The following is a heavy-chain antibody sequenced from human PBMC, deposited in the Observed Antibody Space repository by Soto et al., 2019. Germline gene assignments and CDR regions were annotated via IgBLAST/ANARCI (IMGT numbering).Heavy chain of an antibody. V-gene: IGHV1-69*04. CDR1: GGTFSSYT. J-gene: IGHJ4*02. D-gene: IGHD1-7*01. CDR2: IIPILGIA. Sequence: SVKVSCKASGGTFSSYTISWVRQAPGQGLEWMGRIIPILGIANYAQKFQGRVTITADKSTSTAYMELSSLRSEDTAVYYCARELELEYYFDYWGQGTLVTVSS. CDR3: ARELELEYYFDY.